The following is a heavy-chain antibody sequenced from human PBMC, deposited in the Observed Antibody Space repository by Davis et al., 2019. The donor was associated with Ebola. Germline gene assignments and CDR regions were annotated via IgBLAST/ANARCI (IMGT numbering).Heavy chain of an antibody. CDR3: VRGGSATAY. CDR2: INSDGSTT. D-gene: IGHD2-15*01. Sequence: PGGSLRLSCAPSGFTFTTYWMHWVRQSPGKGLVWVSRINSDGSTTTYADSVKGRFTISRDNAKSSLYLQMNSLRAEDTAVFYCVRGGSATAYWGQGTPVTVSS. CDR1: GFTFTTYW. V-gene: IGHV3-74*01. J-gene: IGHJ1*01.